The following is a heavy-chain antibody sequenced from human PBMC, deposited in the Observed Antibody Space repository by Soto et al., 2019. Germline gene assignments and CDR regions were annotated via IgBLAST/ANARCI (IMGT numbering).Heavy chain of an antibody. D-gene: IGHD2-2*01. Sequence: QVQLVQSGAAVKKPGASVKVSCKVSGYTLTELSMHWVRQAPGKGLEWMGGFDPEDGETIYAQKFQGRVTMTEDTSTDTAYMELSSLRSEDTAVYYCATEGYRVVPAVKGYYYYGMDVWGQGTTVTVSS. V-gene: IGHV1-24*01. CDR2: FDPEDGET. J-gene: IGHJ6*02. CDR3: ATEGYRVVPAVKGYYYYGMDV. CDR1: GYTLTELS.